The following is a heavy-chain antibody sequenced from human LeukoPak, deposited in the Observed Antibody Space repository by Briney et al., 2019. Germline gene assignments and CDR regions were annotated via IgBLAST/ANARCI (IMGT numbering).Heavy chain of an antibody. CDR2: FDPEDGET. J-gene: IGHJ4*02. Sequence: ASVKVSCKVSGYTLTELSMHWVRQAPGKGLEWMGGFDPEDGETIYAQKFQGRVTMTEDTSTDTAYMELSSLRSEDTAVYYCATARLYYYDSSGYYGYFDYWGQGTLVTVSS. CDR3: ATARLYYYDSSGYYGYFDY. D-gene: IGHD3-22*01. V-gene: IGHV1-24*01. CDR1: GYTLTELS.